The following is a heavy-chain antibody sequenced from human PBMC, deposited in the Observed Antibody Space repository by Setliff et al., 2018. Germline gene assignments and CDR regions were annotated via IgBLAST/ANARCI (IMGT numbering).Heavy chain of an antibody. V-gene: IGHV3-30*02. CDR3: AKRGGTHSYYYHMDV. J-gene: IGHJ6*03. CDR2: IWDDGGNK. CDR1: GFTFSSCR. D-gene: IGHD1-1*01. Sequence: GGSLRLSCAASGFTFSSCRMHWVRQAPGKGLEWVAVIWDDGGNKYHADSVKGRFTISRDNSKNTLYLQMNSLRPEDTAVYYCAKRGGTHSYYYHMDVWGKGTTVTVSS.